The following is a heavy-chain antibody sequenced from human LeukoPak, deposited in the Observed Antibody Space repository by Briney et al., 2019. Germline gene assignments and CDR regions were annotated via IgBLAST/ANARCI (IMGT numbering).Heavy chain of an antibody. CDR2: LTDSGDAT. Sequence: PWGSLSRSCAVSGFTCSHYDRSWVRQAPGTGLEWVGSLTDSGDATYYADSVKGRLTISRDNSNSTLYLHISGLRDEDTAVYYCARGYSHDWGAWFEPTGQG. CDR1: GFTCSHYD. CDR3: ARGYSHDWGAWFEP. V-gene: IGHV3-23*01. J-gene: IGHJ5*02. D-gene: IGHD5-12*01.